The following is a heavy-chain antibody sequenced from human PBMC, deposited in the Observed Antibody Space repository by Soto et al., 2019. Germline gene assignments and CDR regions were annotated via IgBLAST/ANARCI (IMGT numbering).Heavy chain of an antibody. V-gene: IGHV3-23*01. CDR2: ISGSGGST. CDR1: EFTFSSYA. Sequence: VSLRLSCAASEFTFSSYAMSWVRQAPGKGLEWVSAISGSGGSTYYADSVKGRFNTTRDNYKNTLYLQMNSPRVEETAVYYCEKVYNENIVVVTAISYWGQGTLVTVSS. D-gene: IGHD2-21*02. J-gene: IGHJ4*02. CDR3: EKVYNENIVVVTAISY.